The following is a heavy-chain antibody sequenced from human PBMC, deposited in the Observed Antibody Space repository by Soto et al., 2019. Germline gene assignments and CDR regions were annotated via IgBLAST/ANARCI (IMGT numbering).Heavy chain of an antibody. V-gene: IGHV1-2*02. D-gene: IGHD6-13*01. CDR3: ARTSMLVERFDF. CDR1: GYTFTGYY. J-gene: IGHJ4*02. Sequence: VASVKVSCKASGYTFTGYYVHWVRQAPGQGLEWMGWINPNSGDTYLAQRFQGRVTMNRDTSIGTAYMELRGLTSDDTAVYYCARTSMLVERFDFWGQGTQVTVSS. CDR2: INPNSGDT.